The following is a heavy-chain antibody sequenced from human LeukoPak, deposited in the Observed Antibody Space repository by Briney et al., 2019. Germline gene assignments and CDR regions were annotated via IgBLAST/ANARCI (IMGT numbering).Heavy chain of an antibody. Sequence: PSQTLSLTCTVSGGSISSGGYYWSWIRQHPGKGLEWIGYIYYSGSTYYNPSLKSRVTISVDTSKNQFSPKLSSVTAADTAVYYCARDRSSSWGGMDVWGQGTTVTVSS. CDR1: GGSISSGGYY. D-gene: IGHD6-13*01. CDR3: ARDRSSSWGGMDV. V-gene: IGHV4-31*03. J-gene: IGHJ6*02. CDR2: IYYSGST.